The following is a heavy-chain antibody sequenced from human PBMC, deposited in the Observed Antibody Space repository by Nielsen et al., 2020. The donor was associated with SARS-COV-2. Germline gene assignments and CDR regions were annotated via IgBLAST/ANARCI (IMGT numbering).Heavy chain of an antibody. Sequence: WIRQPPGKGLEWVSYISSSSSTIYYADSVKGRFTISRDNAKNSLYLQMNSLRAEDTAVYYCARGYGDYYFDYWGQGTLVTVSS. J-gene: IGHJ4*02. CDR3: ARGYGDYYFDY. CDR2: ISSSSSTI. D-gene: IGHD4-17*01. V-gene: IGHV3-48*01.